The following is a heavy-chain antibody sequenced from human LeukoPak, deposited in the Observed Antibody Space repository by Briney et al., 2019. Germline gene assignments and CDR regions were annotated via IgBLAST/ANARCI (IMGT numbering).Heavy chain of an antibody. J-gene: IGHJ4*02. CDR3: AREGCSGGSCFFDY. Sequence: ASVKVSCKASGYTFTSYAMHWVRQAPGQRLEGMGLINAGNGNTKYSQKFQGRVTITRDTSATTAYMELSSLRSEDTAVYYCAREGCSGGSCFFDYWGQGTLVTVSS. D-gene: IGHD2-15*01. CDR1: GYTFTSYA. V-gene: IGHV1-3*01. CDR2: INAGNGNT.